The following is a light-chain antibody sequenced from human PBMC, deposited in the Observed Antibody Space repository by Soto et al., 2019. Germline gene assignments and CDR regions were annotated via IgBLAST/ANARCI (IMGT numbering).Light chain of an antibody. J-gene: IGKJ1*01. V-gene: IGKV3-15*01. CDR2: GAS. CDR1: QSVSSN. Sequence: EIVMTQSPATLSVSPGKRATLSCRASQSVSSNLAWYQQKPGQAPRLLIYGASTRATGIPARFSGSASGTEFTLTISSLQSEDFAVYYCQQYNNWPRTFGQGTKVEIK. CDR3: QQYNNWPRT.